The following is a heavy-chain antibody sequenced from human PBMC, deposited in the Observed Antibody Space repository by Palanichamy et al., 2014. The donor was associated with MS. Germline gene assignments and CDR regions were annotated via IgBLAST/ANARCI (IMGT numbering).Heavy chain of an antibody. D-gene: IGHD6-13*01. CDR3: ARVRSKSRYSSSRGFSNFDY. J-gene: IGHJ4*02. CDR2: INHSGST. V-gene: IGHV4-34*01. CDR1: GGSFSGYY. Sequence: QVQLQQWGAGLLKPSETLSLTCAVYGGSFSGYYWSWIRQPPGKGLEWIGEINHSGSTNYNPSLKSRVTISVDTSKNQFSLKLSSVTAADTAVYYCARVRSKSRYSSSRGFSNFDYWGQGTLVTVSS.